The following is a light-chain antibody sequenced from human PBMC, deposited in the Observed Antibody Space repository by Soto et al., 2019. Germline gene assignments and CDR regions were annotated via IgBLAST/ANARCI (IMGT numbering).Light chain of an antibody. J-gene: IGKJ1*01. Sequence: EIVLTQSPGTLYLSPGERATLSCRASQSVTSSYLAWYQQKPGQAPRLLIYGAASRATGIPDRFSGSGSGTDFTLTISRLDPEDFAVYYCQQYGSSSWTFGQGTKVDIK. CDR2: GAA. CDR3: QQYGSSSWT. V-gene: IGKV3-20*01. CDR1: QSVTSSY.